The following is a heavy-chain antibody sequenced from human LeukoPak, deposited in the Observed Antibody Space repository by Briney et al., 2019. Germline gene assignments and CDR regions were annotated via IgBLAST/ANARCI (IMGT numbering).Heavy chain of an antibody. V-gene: IGHV3-23*01. Sequence: AGGSLRLSCAASGFTFSSYAMSWVRQALGKGLEWVSAISGSGGSTYYADSVKGRFTISRDNSKNTLYLQMNSLRAEDTAVYYCAKGYDILTGYLDYWGQGTLVTVSS. J-gene: IGHJ4*02. CDR3: AKGYDILTGYLDY. D-gene: IGHD3-9*01. CDR2: ISGSGGST. CDR1: GFTFSSYA.